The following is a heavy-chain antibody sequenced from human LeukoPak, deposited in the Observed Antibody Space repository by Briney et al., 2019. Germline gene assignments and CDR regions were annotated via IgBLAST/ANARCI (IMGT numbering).Heavy chain of an antibody. Sequence: SWVRQPPGKGLEWIGYIYYSGSTYYNPSLKSRVTISVDTSKNQFSLKLTSVTAADTAVYYCAGERRFHAFDIWGQGTMVTVSS. J-gene: IGHJ3*02. V-gene: IGHV4-30-4*08. D-gene: IGHD3-10*01. CDR3: AGERRFHAFDI. CDR2: IYYSGST.